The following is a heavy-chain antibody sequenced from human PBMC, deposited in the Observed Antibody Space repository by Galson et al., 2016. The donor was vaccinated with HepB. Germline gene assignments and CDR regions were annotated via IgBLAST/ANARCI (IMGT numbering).Heavy chain of an antibody. V-gene: IGHV4-4*02. CDR3: ARENYDDWRGPNQFMDV. D-gene: IGHD3-3*01. J-gene: IGHJ6*02. Sequence: SETLSLTCGVSGVSITGENWWTWVRQSPGKGLEWIGEISHSGSTHYHSSLQGRVTIAVDKAKKQFSLKVTSVTAADTAVHYCARENYDDWRGPNQFMDVWGLGTTVTVSS. CDR1: GVSITGENW. CDR2: ISHSGST.